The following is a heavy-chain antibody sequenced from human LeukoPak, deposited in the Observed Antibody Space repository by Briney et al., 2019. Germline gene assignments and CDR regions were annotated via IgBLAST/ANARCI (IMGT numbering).Heavy chain of an antibody. Sequence: RGSLRLSCAASGFTFSHYWMSWVRQAPGKGLEWVANIKQDGSEENYVDSVKGRFTISRDNAKNSLYLQMNSLRPDDTAVYYCVRGGTYYYDKWGQGTLVTVSS. CDR2: IKQDGSEE. D-gene: IGHD3-22*01. V-gene: IGHV3-7*01. J-gene: IGHJ4*02. CDR3: VRGGTYYYDK. CDR1: GFTFSHYW.